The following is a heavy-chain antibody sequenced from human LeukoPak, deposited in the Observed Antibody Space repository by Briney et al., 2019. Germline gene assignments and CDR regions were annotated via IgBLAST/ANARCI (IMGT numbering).Heavy chain of an antibody. J-gene: IGHJ4*02. D-gene: IGHD3-22*01. CDR3: ARAPHGDYYDPPGYFDY. CDR1: GFTFSSYA. Sequence: PGGSLRLSCAASGFTFSSYALSWVRQAPGKGLEWVSAISGSGDYTYYADSVKGRFTISRDNSKNTLYLQMGSLRAEDMAVYYCARAPHGDYYDPPGYFDYWGQGTLVTVSS. V-gene: IGHV3-23*01. CDR2: ISGSGDYT.